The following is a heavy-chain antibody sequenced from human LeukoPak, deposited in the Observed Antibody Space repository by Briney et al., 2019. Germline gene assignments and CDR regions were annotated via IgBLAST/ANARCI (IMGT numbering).Heavy chain of an antibody. CDR2: INPNSGGT. D-gene: IGHD2-2*01. Sequence: GASVKVSCKASGYTFTGYYMHWVRQAPGQGLEWMGWINPNSGGTNYAQKFQGRVTMTRDTSISTAYMELSRLRSDDTAVYYCARPTTDIVVVPAAAPNYYYYYMDVWGKGTTVTVSS. CDR3: ARPTTDIVVVPAAAPNYYYYYMDV. J-gene: IGHJ6*03. V-gene: IGHV1-2*02. CDR1: GYTFTGYY.